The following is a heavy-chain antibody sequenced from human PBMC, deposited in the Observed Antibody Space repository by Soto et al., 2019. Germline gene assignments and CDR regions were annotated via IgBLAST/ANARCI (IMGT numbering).Heavy chain of an antibody. CDR3: AKVSNQHSWNEGLDA. CDR1: GFNFDDYS. Sequence: PXGALRLTFAASGFNFDDYSMYWVGQAPGKGLEWVSLINWDGSNTYYADSVEGRFTISRDNSRNSVYLEMNSLRTEDTALYLCAKVSNQHSWNEGLDAWGKGTLVTVSS. V-gene: IGHV3-43*01. J-gene: IGHJ5*02. CDR2: INWDGSNT. D-gene: IGHD1-20*01.